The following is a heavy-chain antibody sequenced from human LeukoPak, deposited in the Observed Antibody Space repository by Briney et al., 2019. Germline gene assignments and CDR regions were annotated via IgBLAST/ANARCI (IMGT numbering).Heavy chain of an antibody. D-gene: IGHD5-18*01. CDR3: AKGRPRNTARLDDAFDI. CDR2: IYNIGST. J-gene: IGHJ3*02. V-gene: IGHV4-4*07. CDR1: GASITSDY. Sequence: SETLSLTCSVSGASITSDYWSWIRQPAGKGLEWIGRIYNIGSTNFNPSLESRVTMSVDTSKNQFFLRLNSVTAADTAVYYCAKGRPRNTARLDDAFDIWGPGTMVTVSS.